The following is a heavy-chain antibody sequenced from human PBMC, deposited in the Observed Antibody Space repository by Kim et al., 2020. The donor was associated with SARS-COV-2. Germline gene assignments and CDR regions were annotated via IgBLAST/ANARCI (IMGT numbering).Heavy chain of an antibody. CDR3: AALGGYSYGSPFDY. Sequence: QRFQERVTMTRDMSTSTAYMELSSLRSEDTAVYYCAALGGYSYGSPFDYWGQGTLVTVSS. V-gene: IGHV1-58*01. J-gene: IGHJ4*02. D-gene: IGHD5-18*01.